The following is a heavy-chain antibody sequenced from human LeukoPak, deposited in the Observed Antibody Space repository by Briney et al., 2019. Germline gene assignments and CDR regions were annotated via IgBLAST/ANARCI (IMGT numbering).Heavy chain of an antibody. CDR3: ARVRSSFPNAFDI. CDR2: INPNSGGT. J-gene: IGHJ3*02. CDR1: GYTFTGYY. V-gene: IGHV1-2*02. Sequence: ASVKVSCKASGYTFTGYYMHWVRQAPGQGLEWMGWINPNSGGTNYAQKFQGRVTVTRDTSISTAYMELSRLRSDDTAVYYCARVRSSFPNAFDIWGQGTMVTVSS. D-gene: IGHD6-13*01.